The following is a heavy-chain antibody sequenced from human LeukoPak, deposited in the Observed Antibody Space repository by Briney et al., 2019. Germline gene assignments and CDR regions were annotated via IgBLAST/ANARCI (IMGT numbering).Heavy chain of an antibody. CDR2: IYPGDSDT. Sequence: GESLKISCKGSGYSFTSYWIGWVRQMPGKGLEWMGIIYPGDSDTRYSPSFQGQVTISADKSISTAYLQWSSLKASDTAMYYCARVVDHDYGDYYLDYWGQGTLVTVSS. D-gene: IGHD4-17*01. CDR1: GYSFTSYW. J-gene: IGHJ4*02. V-gene: IGHV5-51*01. CDR3: ARVVDHDYGDYYLDY.